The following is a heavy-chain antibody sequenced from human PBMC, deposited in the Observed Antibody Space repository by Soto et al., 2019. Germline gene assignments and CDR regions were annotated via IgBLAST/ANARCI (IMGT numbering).Heavy chain of an antibody. Sequence: SETLSLTCTVSGGSISSSSYYWGWIRQPPGKGLEWIGSIYYSGSTYYNPSLKSRVPISVDTSKNQFSLKLSSVTAADTAVYYCARSPWLGYCSSTSCFGWFDPWGQGTLVTVSS. CDR3: ARSPWLGYCSSTSCFGWFDP. CDR2: IYYSGST. D-gene: IGHD2-2*01. V-gene: IGHV4-39*01. J-gene: IGHJ5*02. CDR1: GGSISSSSYY.